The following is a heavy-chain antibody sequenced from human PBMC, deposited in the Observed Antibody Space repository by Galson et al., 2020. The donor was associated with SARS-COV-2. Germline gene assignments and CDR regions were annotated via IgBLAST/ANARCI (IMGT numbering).Heavy chain of an antibody. J-gene: IGHJ6*03. CDR1: GGTFSSYA. D-gene: IGHD6-6*01. Sequence: SVKVSCKASGGTFSSYAISWVRQAPGQGLEWMGGIIPILGIANYAQKFQGRVTITADKSTSTAYMELSSLRSEDTAVYYCARGGWQLVHGYYYYYYMDVWGKGTTVTVSS. CDR2: IIPILGIA. CDR3: ARGGWQLVHGYYYYYYMDV. V-gene: IGHV1-69*10.